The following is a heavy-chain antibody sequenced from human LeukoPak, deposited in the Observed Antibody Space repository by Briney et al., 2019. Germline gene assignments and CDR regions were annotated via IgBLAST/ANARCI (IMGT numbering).Heavy chain of an antibody. Sequence: SETLSLTCTVSGGSITSYYWSWIRQPPGKGLEWIGYIYYSGSTNYNPSLKSRVTISVDTSKNQFSLKLSSVTAADTAVYYCARGGVNYKIAGPWGQGAMVTVSS. V-gene: IGHV4-59*01. CDR2: IYYSGST. CDR1: GGSITSYY. CDR3: ARGGVNYKIAGP. D-gene: IGHD3-10*01. J-gene: IGHJ5*02.